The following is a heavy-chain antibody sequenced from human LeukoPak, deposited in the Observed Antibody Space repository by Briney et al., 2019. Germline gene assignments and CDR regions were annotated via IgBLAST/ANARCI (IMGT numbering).Heavy chain of an antibody. CDR1: GFSISTYW. CDR3: ARAYCSGGSCSPSI. Sequence: PGGSLRLSCAASGFSISTYWIHWVRQAPGKGLVWVSRINPDGSTTYYADSVKGRITISRDNAKNSLYLQMNSLRAEDTAVYYCARAYCSGGSCSPSIWGQGTMVTVSS. D-gene: IGHD2-15*01. J-gene: IGHJ3*02. CDR2: INPDGSTT. V-gene: IGHV3-74*01.